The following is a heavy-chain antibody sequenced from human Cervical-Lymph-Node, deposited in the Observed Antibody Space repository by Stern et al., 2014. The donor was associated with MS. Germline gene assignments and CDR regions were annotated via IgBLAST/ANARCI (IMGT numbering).Heavy chain of an antibody. D-gene: IGHD4-17*01. CDR2: IIPMFGTS. V-gene: IGHV1-69*01. J-gene: IGHJ6*02. CDR1: GGTFTSFA. CDR3: ARDGDYDSSFGLDV. Sequence: VHLVESGAEVKKPGSSVKVSCKASGGTFTSFAISWVRQAPGQGLEWMGGIIPMFGTSNYAQKFQGRVTITADESTSTAYLELSSLRSEDTAVYYCARDGDYDSSFGLDVWGQGTTVIVSS.